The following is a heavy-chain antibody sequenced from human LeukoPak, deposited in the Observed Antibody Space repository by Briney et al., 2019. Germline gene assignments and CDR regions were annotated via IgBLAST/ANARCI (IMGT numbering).Heavy chain of an antibody. CDR1: GGTFSNYA. CDR2: IIPIFGTA. CDR3: LAYCGGDCYSEGDWFDP. V-gene: IGHV1-69*06. D-gene: IGHD2-21*02. Sequence: ASVKVSCKASGGTFSNYAISWVRQAPGQGLEWMGGIIPIFGTANYAQKFQGRVTITADKSTSTAYMELSSLRSEDTAVYYCLAYCGGDCYSEGDWFDPWGQGTLVTVSS. J-gene: IGHJ5*02.